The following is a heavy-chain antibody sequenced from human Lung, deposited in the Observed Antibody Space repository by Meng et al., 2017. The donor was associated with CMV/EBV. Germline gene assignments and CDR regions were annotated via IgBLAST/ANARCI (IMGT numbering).Heavy chain of an antibody. CDR2: IYYSGST. J-gene: IGHJ5*02. D-gene: IGHD3-3*01. CDR1: GGSVSSGSYY. CDR3: AREPGDFWSGYHGWFDP. Sequence: SXTLSPXCTVSGGSVSSGSYYWSWIRQPPGKGLEWIGYIYYSGSTNYNPSLKSRVTISVDTSKNQFSLKLSSVTAADTAVYYCAREPGDFWSGYHGWFDPWXQGTVVTVSS. V-gene: IGHV4-61*01.